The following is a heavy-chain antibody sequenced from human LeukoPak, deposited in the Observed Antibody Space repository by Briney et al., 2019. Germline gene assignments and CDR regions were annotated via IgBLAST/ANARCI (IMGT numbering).Heavy chain of an antibody. CDR2: IYSSGRT. D-gene: IGHD3-10*01. J-gene: IGHJ3*02. Sequence: SETLSLTCTVSGDSINSNNYYWSWIRQPAGKGLEWIGRIYSSGRTNYNPSLKSRVTISVDTSKNQFSLKLSSVTAADTAVYYCARAPYYYGSGRLPNDAFDIWGQGTMVTVSS. CDR1: GDSINSNNYY. V-gene: IGHV4-61*02. CDR3: ARAPYYYGSGRLPNDAFDI.